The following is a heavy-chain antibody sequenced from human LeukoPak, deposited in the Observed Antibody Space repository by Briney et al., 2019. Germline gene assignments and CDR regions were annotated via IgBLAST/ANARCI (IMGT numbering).Heavy chain of an antibody. D-gene: IGHD3-22*01. CDR3: ARDFYYYDSSGYYYFDY. Sequence: SETLSLTCAVYGGSFSGYYWSWIRQPPGKGPEWIGEINHSGSTNYNPSLKSRVTISVDASKNQFSLKLSSVTAADTAVYYCARDFYYYDSSGYYYFDYWGQGTLVTVSS. V-gene: IGHV4-34*01. CDR1: GGSFSGYY. J-gene: IGHJ4*02. CDR2: INHSGST.